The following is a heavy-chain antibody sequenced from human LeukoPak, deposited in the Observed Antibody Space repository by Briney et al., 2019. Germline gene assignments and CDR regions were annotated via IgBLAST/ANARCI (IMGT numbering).Heavy chain of an antibody. V-gene: IGHV3-15*01. D-gene: IGHD2-15*01. CDR3: TTEGDCSGGSCYVAEAGFDY. J-gene: IGHJ4*02. Sequence: GGSLRLSCAASGFTFSNAWMSWVRQAPGKGLGWVGRIKSKTDGGTTDYAAPVKGRFTISRDDSKNTLYLQMNSLKTEDTAVYYCTTEGDCSGGSCYVAEAGFDYWGQGTLVTVSS. CDR1: GFTFSNAW. CDR2: IKSKTDGGTT.